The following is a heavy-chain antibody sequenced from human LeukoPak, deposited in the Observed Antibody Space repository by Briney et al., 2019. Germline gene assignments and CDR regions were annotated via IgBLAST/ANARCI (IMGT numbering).Heavy chain of an antibody. J-gene: IGHJ5*02. CDR1: GFTFSSYA. Sequence: GRSLRLSCAASGFTFSSYAMHWVRQAPGKGLEWVAVISYDGSNKYYADSVKGRFTISRDNSKNTLYLQMNSLRAEDTAVYYCARELGCYGYVCPISWGQGTLVTVSS. D-gene: IGHD5-18*01. CDR2: ISYDGSNK. CDR3: ARELGCYGYVCPIS. V-gene: IGHV3-30*04.